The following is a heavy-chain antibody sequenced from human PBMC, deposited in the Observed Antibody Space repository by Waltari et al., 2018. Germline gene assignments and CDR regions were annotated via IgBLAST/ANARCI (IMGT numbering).Heavy chain of an antibody. V-gene: IGHV3-73*01. CDR2: IRTKAAGYAT. CDR3: TRVLRSSSPTQFDL. D-gene: IGHD6-13*01. Sequence: QLVESGGGLVQPGGSLQVPGEASSFNLRGSAMAWVRQAPGKGLEWVGRIRTKAAGYATQYAPSVKGRFTISRDDSKNTAFLLMNNLKIDDTATYFCTRVLRSSSPTQFDLWGQGILVTVSS. J-gene: IGHJ4*02. CDR1: SFNLRGSA.